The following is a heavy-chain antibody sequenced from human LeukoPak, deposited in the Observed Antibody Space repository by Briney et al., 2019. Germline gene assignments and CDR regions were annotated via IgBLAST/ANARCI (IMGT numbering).Heavy chain of an antibody. V-gene: IGHV4-39*07. CDR2: IYYSGST. Sequence: SETLSLTCTVSGGSISSSSYYWGWIRQPPGKGLEWIGSIYYSGSTNYNPSLKSRVTMSVDTSKNQFSLKLSSVTAADTAVYYCARDAYYYDSSGYYRLDYWGQGTLVTVSS. CDR3: ARDAYYYDSSGYYRLDY. D-gene: IGHD3-22*01. CDR1: GGSISSSSYY. J-gene: IGHJ4*02.